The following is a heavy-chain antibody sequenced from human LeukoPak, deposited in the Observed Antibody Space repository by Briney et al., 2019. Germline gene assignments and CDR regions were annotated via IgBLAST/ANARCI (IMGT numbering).Heavy chain of an antibody. V-gene: IGHV3-21*01. Sequence: PGGSLRLSYAASGFSFSSYRMNWVRQAPGKGLEWVSSISSSSSYIYYADSVKGRFTISRDNAKNSLYLQMNSLRAEDTAVYYCARDMPSTLDGDPDELFDYWGQGTLVTVSS. CDR1: GFSFSSYR. CDR2: ISSSSSYI. CDR3: ARDMPSTLDGDPDELFDY. J-gene: IGHJ4*02. D-gene: IGHD4-17*01.